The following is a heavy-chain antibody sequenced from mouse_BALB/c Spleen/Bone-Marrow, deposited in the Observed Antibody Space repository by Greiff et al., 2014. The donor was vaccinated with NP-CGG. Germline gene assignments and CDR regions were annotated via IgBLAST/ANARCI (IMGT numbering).Heavy chain of an antibody. CDR2: IDPANGNT. V-gene: IGHV14-3*02. J-gene: IGHJ2*01. CDR3: ARYYYGSSLFDY. Sequence: VQLQQSGAELVKPGASVKLSCTASGFNIKDTYMHWVKQRPEQGLEWIGRIDPANGNTKYGPKFQGKATIIADTSSNTAYLQLSSLTSEDTAVYYCARYYYGSSLFDYWGQGTTLTVSS. CDR1: GFNIKDTY. D-gene: IGHD1-1*01.